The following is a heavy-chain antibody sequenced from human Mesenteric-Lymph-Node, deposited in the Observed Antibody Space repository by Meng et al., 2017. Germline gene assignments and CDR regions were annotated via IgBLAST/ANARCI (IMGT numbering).Heavy chain of an antibody. V-gene: IGHV1-46*01. CDR2: INPSGGST. Sequence: ASVKVSCKASGYTFTSYGISWVRQAPGQGLEWMGIINPSGGSTSYAQKFQGRVTMTRDTSTSTVYMELSSLRSEDTAVYYCARDHPCRDGDSSGYYLERLNGMDVWGQGTTVTVSS. CDR1: GYTFTSYG. CDR3: ARDHPCRDGDSSGYYLERLNGMDV. J-gene: IGHJ6*02. D-gene: IGHD3-22*01.